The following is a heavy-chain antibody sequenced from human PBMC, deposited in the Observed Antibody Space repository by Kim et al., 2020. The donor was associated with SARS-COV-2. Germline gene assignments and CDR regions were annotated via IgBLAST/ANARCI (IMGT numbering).Heavy chain of an antibody. J-gene: IGHJ4*02. CDR3: ARGGMATTFDY. CDR2: A. V-gene: IGHV1-69*01. D-gene: IGHD5-12*01. Sequence: ANYAQKCQGRVTITADESTSTAYMELSSLRSEDTAVYYCARGGMATTFDYWGQGTLVTVSS.